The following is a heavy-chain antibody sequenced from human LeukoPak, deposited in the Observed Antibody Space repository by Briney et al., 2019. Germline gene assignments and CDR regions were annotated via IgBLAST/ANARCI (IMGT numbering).Heavy chain of an antibody. Sequence: PGRSLSLSCAASVFTFSSYGMHWVRQAPDKGLEWVAVTWYDGSNKYYADSVKGRVTISRDNCKNTMYLQMNRLRAEDTAVYYCAKSGEPDAFDIWGQGTMVTVSS. J-gene: IGHJ3*02. CDR3: AKSGEPDAFDI. CDR2: TWYDGSNK. CDR1: VFTFSSYG. V-gene: IGHV3-33*06. D-gene: IGHD4-17*01.